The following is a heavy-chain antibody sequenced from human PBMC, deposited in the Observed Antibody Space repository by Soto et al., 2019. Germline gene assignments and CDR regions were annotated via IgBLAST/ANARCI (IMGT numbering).Heavy chain of an antibody. CDR1: GFTFSSYG. D-gene: IGHD6-19*01. V-gene: IGHV3-33*01. J-gene: IGHJ4*02. Sequence: GGSLRLSCAASGFTFSSYGMHWVRQAPGKGLEWVAVIWYDGSNKYYADSVKGRFTISRDNSKNTLYLQMNSLRAEDTAVYYCARDGQWLVPTYYFDYWGQGTLVTVSS. CDR2: IWYDGSNK. CDR3: ARDGQWLVPTYYFDY.